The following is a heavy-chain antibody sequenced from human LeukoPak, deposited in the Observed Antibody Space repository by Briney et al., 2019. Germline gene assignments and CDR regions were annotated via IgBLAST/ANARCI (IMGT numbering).Heavy chain of an antibody. D-gene: IGHD2-8*02. CDR3: AKEGWDKSYWYGRIDY. V-gene: IGHV3-53*05. CDR2: IYSGGST. CDR1: GFTVSSTY. J-gene: IGHJ4*02. Sequence: QPGGSLRLSCATSGFTVSSTYMSWVRQAPGKGLEWVSIIYSGGSTYYADSVKGRFTISRDNPKNTLFLQMNSLRAEDTAVYYCAKEGWDKSYWYGRIDYWGQGTLVTVSS.